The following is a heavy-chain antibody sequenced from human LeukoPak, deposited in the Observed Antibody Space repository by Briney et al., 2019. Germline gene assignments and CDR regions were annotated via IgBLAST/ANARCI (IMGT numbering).Heavy chain of an antibody. CDR1: GFTFSSYA. CDR2: ISESGDST. V-gene: IGHV3-23*01. J-gene: IGHJ6*03. Sequence: GGSLRLSCAASGFTFSSYAMTWVRQAPGQGLEWVSGISESGDSTYYADSVKGRFTISRDNSKNTLYVEMNSLRVEDTAVYYCAATAWGGSPGYYYYYMNVWGKGTTVTVSS. CDR3: AATAWGGSPGYYYYYMNV. D-gene: IGHD1-26*01.